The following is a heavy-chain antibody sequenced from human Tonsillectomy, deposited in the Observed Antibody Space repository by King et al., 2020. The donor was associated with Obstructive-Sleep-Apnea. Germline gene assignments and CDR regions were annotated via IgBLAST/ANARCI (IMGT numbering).Heavy chain of an antibody. J-gene: IGHJ4*02. V-gene: IGHV3-74*01. Sequence: VQLVESGGGLVQPGGSLRLSCAASGFTFRTSWMHWVRQAPGKGLVWVSRSNSDGSSTVYAGFVKGRFTISRDNAKNTLYLQMNSLRAEDTAVYYCARDRGGAGPTTTDYWGQGTLVTVSS. D-gene: IGHD1-26*01. CDR3: ARDRGGAGPTTTDY. CDR1: GFTFRTSW. CDR2: SNSDGSST.